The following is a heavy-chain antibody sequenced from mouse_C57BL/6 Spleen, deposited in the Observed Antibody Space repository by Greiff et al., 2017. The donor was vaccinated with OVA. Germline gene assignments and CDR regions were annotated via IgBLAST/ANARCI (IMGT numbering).Heavy chain of an antibody. J-gene: IGHJ2*01. CDR2: IYPGDGDT. V-gene: IGHV1-82*01. CDR1: GYAFSSSW. D-gene: IGHD3-2*02. Sequence: VQRVESGPELVKPGASVKISCKASGYAFSSSWMNWVKQRPGKGLEWIGRIYPGDGDTNYNGKFKGKATLTADKSSSTAYMQLSSLTSEDSAVYFCARGDSSGYGSWGQGTTLTVSS. CDR3: ARGDSSGYGS.